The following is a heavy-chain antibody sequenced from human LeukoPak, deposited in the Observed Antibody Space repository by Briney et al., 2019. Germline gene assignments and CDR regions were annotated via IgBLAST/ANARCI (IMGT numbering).Heavy chain of an antibody. Sequence: SETLSLTCTVSGGSISSYFWSWIRQPPGKGLEWIGHIYYSGSINYSPSLKSRVTILVDTSKNQFSLKLSSVTTADTAVYYCATWLSGVFDYWGQGTLVTVSS. CDR3: ATWLSGVFDY. D-gene: IGHD7-27*01. CDR1: GGSISSYF. J-gene: IGHJ4*02. V-gene: IGHV4-59*01. CDR2: IYYSGSI.